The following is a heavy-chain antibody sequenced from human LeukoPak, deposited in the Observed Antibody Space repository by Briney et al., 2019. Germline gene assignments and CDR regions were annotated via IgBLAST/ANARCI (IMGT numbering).Heavy chain of an antibody. CDR1: GGSNSSGCYY. D-gene: IGHD3-22*01. J-gene: IGHJ3*02. CDR3: ARSQYYYDSSGFSAFDI. Sequence: SQTLSLTCTVCGGSNSSGCYYWSWIRQPAGKVLEWIGRIYTSGSTNYNPSLKSRVTISVDTSKNQFSLKLSSVTAADTAVYYCARSQYYYDSSGFSAFDIWGQGTMVTVSS. V-gene: IGHV4-61*02. CDR2: IYTSGST.